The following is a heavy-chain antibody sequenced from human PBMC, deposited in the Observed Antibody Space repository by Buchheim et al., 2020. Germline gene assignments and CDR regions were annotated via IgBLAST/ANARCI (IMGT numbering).Heavy chain of an antibody. J-gene: IGHJ4*02. V-gene: IGHV6-1*01. D-gene: IGHD3-9*01. Sequence: QAQLQQSGPGLMKPSQTLSLTCSISGDSVPSNSAAWNWLSQSPSSGLEWLGRTYYRSKLYYEYAVSMKSRLTINPDTSKIQFSLQLDSVTPEVTAIYYCARTIGYFDLWGQGTL. CDR3: ARTIGYFDL. CDR1: GDSVPSNSAA. CDR2: TYYRSKLYY.